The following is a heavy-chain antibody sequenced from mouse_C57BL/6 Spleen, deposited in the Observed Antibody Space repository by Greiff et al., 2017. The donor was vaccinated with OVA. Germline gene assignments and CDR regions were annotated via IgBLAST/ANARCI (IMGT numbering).Heavy chain of an antibody. CDR1: GYTFTGYW. CDR2: ILPGSGST. CDR3: ARRAGYYYGSSFDY. D-gene: IGHD1-1*01. V-gene: IGHV1-9*01. Sequence: QVQPKQSGAELMKPGASVKLSCKATGYTFTGYWIEWVKQRPGHGLEWIGEILPGSGSTNYNEKFKGKATFTADTSSNTAYMQLSSLTTEDSAIYYCARRAGYYYGSSFDYWGQGTTLTVSS. J-gene: IGHJ2*01.